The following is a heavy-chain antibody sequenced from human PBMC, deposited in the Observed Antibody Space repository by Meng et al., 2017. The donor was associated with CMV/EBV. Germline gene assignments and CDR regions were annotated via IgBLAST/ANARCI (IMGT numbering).Heavy chain of an antibody. J-gene: IGHJ6*02. CDR1: GGSFSGYY. Sequence: SETLSLTCAVYGGSFSGYYWSWIRQPPGKGLEWIGEINHSGSTNYNPSLKSRVTISVDTSKNQFSLKLSSVTAADTAVYYCARTVLGYCSSTSCYENYYYGMDVWGQGTTVTVSS. CDR2: INHSGST. D-gene: IGHD2-2*01. V-gene: IGHV4-34*01. CDR3: ARTVLGYCSSTSCYENYYYGMDV.